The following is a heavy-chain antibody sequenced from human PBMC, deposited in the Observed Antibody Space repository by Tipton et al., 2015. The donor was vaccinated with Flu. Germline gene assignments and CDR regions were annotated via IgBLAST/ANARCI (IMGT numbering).Heavy chain of an antibody. J-gene: IGHJ4*02. D-gene: IGHD3-22*01. CDR3: AREKIHNSYYYDSSGYTNYFDL. V-gene: IGHV4-61*02. CDR1: GGSIRSGSFY. Sequence: TLSLTCTVFGGSIRSGSFYWSWIRQPAGKGLEWIGRVYTSGSTNYNPSLESRVTISIDTSKSQFSLNLRSVTAADTAVYYCAREKIHNSYYYDSSGYTNYFDLWGQGTLVTVSS. CDR2: VYTSGST.